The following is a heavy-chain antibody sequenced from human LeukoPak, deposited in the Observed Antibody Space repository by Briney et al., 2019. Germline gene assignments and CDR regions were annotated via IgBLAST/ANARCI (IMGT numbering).Heavy chain of an antibody. CDR3: AKDPETGYFDY. V-gene: IGHV3-23*01. CDR1: GFTFSSYA. J-gene: IGHJ4*02. Sequence: PGGSLRLSCAASGFTFSSYAMSWVRQAPGKGLEWVSGISGSGSTDYADSVKGRFTISRDNSKNTLYLQMNSLRAEDTAVYYCAKDPETGYFDYWGQGTLVTVSS. CDR2: ISGSGST.